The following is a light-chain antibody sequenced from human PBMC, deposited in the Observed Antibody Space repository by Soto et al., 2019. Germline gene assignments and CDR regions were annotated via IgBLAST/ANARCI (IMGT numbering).Light chain of an antibody. CDR1: QSVSSSY. Sequence: EIVLTQSPGTLSLSPGERATLSCRASQSVSSSYLVWYQQKPGQAPRLLIYAASSRATGIPDRFSGSGSGTDVTLTISRLEPEDFAVYYCQQYVSSSFSFGGGTKVESK. V-gene: IGKV3-20*01. CDR3: QQYVSSSFS. CDR2: AAS. J-gene: IGKJ4*01.